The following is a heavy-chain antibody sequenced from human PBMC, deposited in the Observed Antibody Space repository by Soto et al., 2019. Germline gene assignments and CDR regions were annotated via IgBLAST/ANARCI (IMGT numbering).Heavy chain of an antibody. CDR2: ISGSSSYI. V-gene: IGHV3-21*01. CDR3: ARDGAYCSGTGCRDYYHYMDV. J-gene: IGHJ6*03. CDR1: GFSFSDYS. Sequence: EVQLVESGGGLVKPGGSLRLSCAASGFSFSDYSMNWVRQAPGKGLEWVSSISGSSSYIYYADSLKGRVTVSRDNAEKSLYLQMNSLRAEDTAVYYCARDGAYCSGTGCRDYYHYMDVWGKGPTVPVSS. D-gene: IGHD2-2*01.